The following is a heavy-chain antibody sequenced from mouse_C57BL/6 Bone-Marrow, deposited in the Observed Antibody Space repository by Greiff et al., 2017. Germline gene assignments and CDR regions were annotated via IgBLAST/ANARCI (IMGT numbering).Heavy chain of an antibody. D-gene: IGHD1-1*01. CDR2: IYPGDGDT. CDR1: GYAFSSSW. Sequence: VQLVESGPELVKPGASVKISCKASGYAFSSSWMNWVKQRPGKGLEWIGRIYPGDGDTKYNGKFKGKATLTADKSSSTAYMQLSSLTSEDSAVYVCASDPYTTVVATGAMDYWGQGTSVTVSS. CDR3: ASDPYTTVVATGAMDY. V-gene: IGHV1-82*01. J-gene: IGHJ4*01.